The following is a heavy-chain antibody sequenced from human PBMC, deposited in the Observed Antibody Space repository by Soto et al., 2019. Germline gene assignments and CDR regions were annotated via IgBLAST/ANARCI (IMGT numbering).Heavy chain of an antibody. Sequence: GGSLRLSCAASGFTFSSYWMHWVRQAPGKGLVWVSRINEDGSTINYADSVKGRFTISRDNAKNSVYLDMNSLSAEDTAVYYCARESEDLTSNFDYWGQGTLVTVSA. J-gene: IGHJ4*02. V-gene: IGHV3-74*01. CDR1: GFTFSSYW. CDR2: INEDGSTI. CDR3: ARESEDLTSNFDY.